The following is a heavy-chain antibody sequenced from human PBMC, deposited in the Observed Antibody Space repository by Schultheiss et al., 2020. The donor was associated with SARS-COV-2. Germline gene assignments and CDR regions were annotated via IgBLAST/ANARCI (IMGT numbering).Heavy chain of an antibody. J-gene: IGHJ6*02. CDR3: ARGIVAGVGYYGLDV. V-gene: IGHV4-59*08. CDR1: GGSISSYY. Sequence: SETLSLTCTVSGGSISSYYWSWIRQPPGKGLEWIGHTSGSGSINYNPSLKSRVTMSVDTSKNQFSLKLSSVTAADTAVYYCARGIVAGVGYYGLDVWGQGTTVTVSS. D-gene: IGHD2-21*01. CDR2: TSGSGSI.